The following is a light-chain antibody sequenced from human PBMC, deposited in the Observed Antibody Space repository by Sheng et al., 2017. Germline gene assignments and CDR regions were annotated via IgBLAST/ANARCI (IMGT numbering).Light chain of an antibody. V-gene: IGLV3-1*01. CDR1: NLGNKY. CDR3: QVWDSSSDHVV. Sequence: SYELTQPPSVSVSPGQTATITCSGDNLGNKYTCWYQQKPGQSPVLVMYQDRKRPAGIPERFSGSNSGNTATLTISRVGAGDEADYFCQVWDSSSDHVVFGGGTKLTVL. J-gene: IGLJ2*01. CDR2: QDR.